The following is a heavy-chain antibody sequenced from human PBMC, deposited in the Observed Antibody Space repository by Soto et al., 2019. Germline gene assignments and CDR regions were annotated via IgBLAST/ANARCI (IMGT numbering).Heavy chain of an antibody. J-gene: IGHJ6*03. Sequence: PSETLSLTCTVSGGSISSYYWSWIRQPPGKGLEWIGYIYYSGSTNNNPSLKSRVTISVDTSKNQFSLKLSSVTAADTAVYYCARALYSSSSGYYYYYMDVWGRGTTVTVSS. D-gene: IGHD6-6*01. CDR3: ARALYSSSSGYYYYYMDV. V-gene: IGHV4-59*01. CDR1: GGSISSYY. CDR2: IYYSGST.